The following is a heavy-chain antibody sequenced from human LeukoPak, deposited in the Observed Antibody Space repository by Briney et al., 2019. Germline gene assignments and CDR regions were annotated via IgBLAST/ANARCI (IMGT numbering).Heavy chain of an antibody. Sequence: GGSLRLSCAASGFTFSSYSVNWVRQAPGKGLEWVSSISSSSSYIYYADSVKGRFTISRDNAKNSLYLQMNSLRAEDTAVYYCARANPFHYYDSSGYPDYWGQGTLVTVSS. CDR3: ARANPFHYYDSSGYPDY. D-gene: IGHD3-22*01. V-gene: IGHV3-21*01. CDR1: GFTFSSYS. J-gene: IGHJ4*02. CDR2: ISSSSSYI.